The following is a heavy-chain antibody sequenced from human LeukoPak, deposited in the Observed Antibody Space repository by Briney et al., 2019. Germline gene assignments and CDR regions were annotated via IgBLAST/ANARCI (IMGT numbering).Heavy chain of an antibody. V-gene: IGHV3-30*04. CDR2: ISYDGSNK. D-gene: IGHD1/OR15-1a*01. CDR1: GFTFSSYA. Sequence: GGSLRLSCAASGFTFSSYAMHWVRQAPGKGLEWVAVISYDGSNKYYADSVKGRFTISRDNSKNTLYLQMNSLRAEDTAVYYCATLTRVDATWGQGTLVTVSS. CDR3: ATLTRVDAT. J-gene: IGHJ5*02.